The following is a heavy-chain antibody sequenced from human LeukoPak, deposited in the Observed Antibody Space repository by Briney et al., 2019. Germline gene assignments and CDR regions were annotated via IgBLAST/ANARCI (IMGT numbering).Heavy chain of an antibody. V-gene: IGHV3-66*01. J-gene: IGHJ6*03. CDR1: GFTFSSYA. D-gene: IGHD3-9*01. Sequence: GGSLRLSCAASGFTFSSYAMSWVRQAPGKGLEWVSVIYSGGSTYYADSVKGRFTISRDNSKNTLYLQMNSLRAEDTAVYYCARDLDGYMDVWGKGTTVTISS. CDR2: IYSGGST. CDR3: ARDLDGYMDV.